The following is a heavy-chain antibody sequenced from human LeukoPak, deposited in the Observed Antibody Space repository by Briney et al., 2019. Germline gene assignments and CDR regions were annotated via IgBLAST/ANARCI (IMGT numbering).Heavy chain of an antibody. J-gene: IGHJ6*03. CDR1: GFTFDDYA. CDR2: ISWNSGSI. Sequence: GGSLRLSCAASGFTFDDYAMHWVRQAPGKGLEWVSGISWNSGSIGYADSVKGRFTISRDNAKNSLYLQMNSLRAEDTAVYYCARDRGQYSSGWFSYYYYYMDVWGKGTTVTISS. CDR3: ARDRGQYSSGWFSYYYYYMDV. V-gene: IGHV3-9*01. D-gene: IGHD6-19*01.